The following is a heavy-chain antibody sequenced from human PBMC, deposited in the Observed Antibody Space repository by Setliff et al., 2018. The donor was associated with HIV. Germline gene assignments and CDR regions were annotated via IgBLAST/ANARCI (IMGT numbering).Heavy chain of an antibody. Sequence: PGESLKISCKGSGYRFTSYWIGWVRQKPGEGLEWMGIIYPDDSNIRYNPSFQNRVTISADKSITTAYLQINNLKASDTATYYCARRDGRSMNAFEIWGPGTMVTVSS. CDR2: IYPDDSNI. CDR3: ARRDGRSMNAFEI. V-gene: IGHV5-51*01. D-gene: IGHD6-13*01. CDR1: GYRFTSYW. J-gene: IGHJ3*02.